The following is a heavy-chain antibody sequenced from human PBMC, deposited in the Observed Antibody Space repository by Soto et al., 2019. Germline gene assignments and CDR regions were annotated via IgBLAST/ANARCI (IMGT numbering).Heavy chain of an antibody. CDR3: AREDGSGYKFFDY. CDR1: GASISSYC. J-gene: IGHJ4*02. V-gene: IGHV4-59*01. CDR2: IYYSGST. D-gene: IGHD3-22*01. Sequence: SETLSLTCTVSGASISSYCWSWIRQPPGKGLEWIGYIYYSGSTSYNPSLRSRLTISLDTSKNQFSLRLTSVTAADTAVYYCAREDGSGYKFFDYWGQGTLVTVSS.